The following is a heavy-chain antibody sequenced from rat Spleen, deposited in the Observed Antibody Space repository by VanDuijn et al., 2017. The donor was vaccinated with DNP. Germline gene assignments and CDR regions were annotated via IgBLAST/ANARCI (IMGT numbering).Heavy chain of an antibody. J-gene: IGHJ3*01. CDR1: GFTFSDHY. Sequence: EVQLVESGGGLVQPGRSLKVSCVASGFTFSDHYMAWVRQAPKKGLEWVASISYEGSSTHYGDSVKGRFGISRDNTKNTLYLQMHSLRSEDTATYYCARNEGNYDGSYYPYWGQGTLVTVAS. CDR3: ARNEGNYDGSYYPY. D-gene: IGHD1-12*02. V-gene: IGHV5-22*01. CDR2: ISYEGSST.